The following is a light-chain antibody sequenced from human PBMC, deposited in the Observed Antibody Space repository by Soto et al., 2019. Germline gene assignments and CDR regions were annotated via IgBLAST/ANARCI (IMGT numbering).Light chain of an antibody. Sequence: QSVLTQPPSASGTPGQRVTISCSGSNSNIGGNSVSWYQQLPGTAPKLLIYNNDLRPSAVPDRFSGSKSGASASLAISGLQSKDEAHYYCASWDDTLNGVFGGGTKVTVL. CDR3: ASWDDTLNGV. V-gene: IGLV1-44*01. CDR1: NSNIGGNS. CDR2: NND. J-gene: IGLJ3*02.